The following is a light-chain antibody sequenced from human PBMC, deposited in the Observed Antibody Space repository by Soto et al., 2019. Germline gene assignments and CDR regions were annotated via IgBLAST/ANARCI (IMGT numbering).Light chain of an antibody. V-gene: IGKV3-15*01. CDR2: DAS. CDR3: QQYKT. Sequence: EIVMTQSPATLSVSLGERATLSCRASQSVRSSLAWYQQRPGQAPRLLIYDASTRAPGIPARFSGSGSGTDFTLTINRLEPEDFAVYYCQQYKTFGQGTKVDNK. J-gene: IGKJ1*01. CDR1: QSVRSS.